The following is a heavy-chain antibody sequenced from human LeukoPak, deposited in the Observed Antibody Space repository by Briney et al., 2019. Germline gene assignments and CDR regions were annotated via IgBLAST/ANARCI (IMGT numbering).Heavy chain of an antibody. CDR3: AKGGTGSGSYYKNYYYDYYYMDV. Sequence: PGGSLRLSCAASGFTFSSYAMSWVRQAPGKGLEWVSAISGSGGSTYYADSVKGRFTISRDNSKNTLYLQMNSLRAEDTAVYYCAKGGTGSGSYYKNYYYDYYYMDVWGKGTTVTVSS. V-gene: IGHV3-23*01. CDR2: ISGSGGST. D-gene: IGHD3-10*01. J-gene: IGHJ6*03. CDR1: GFTFSSYA.